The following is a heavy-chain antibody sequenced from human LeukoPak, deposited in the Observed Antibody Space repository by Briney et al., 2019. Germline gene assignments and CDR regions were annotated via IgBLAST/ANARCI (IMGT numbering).Heavy chain of an antibody. Sequence: GASVKVSCKASGYTFTSYAMNWVRQAPGQGLEWMGWINTNTGNPTYAQGFTGRFVFSLDTSVSTAYLQISSLKAEDTAVYYCARDVAPAGYYDSSGYLFDCWGQGTLVTVSS. CDR3: ARDVAPAGYYDSSGYLFDC. D-gene: IGHD3-22*01. V-gene: IGHV7-4-1*02. CDR2: INTNTGNP. CDR1: GYTFTSYA. J-gene: IGHJ4*02.